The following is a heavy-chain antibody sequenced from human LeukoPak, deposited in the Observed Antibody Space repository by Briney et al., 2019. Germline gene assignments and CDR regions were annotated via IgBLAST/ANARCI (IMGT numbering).Heavy chain of an antibody. V-gene: IGHV4-4*07. CDR2: IYTSGST. J-gene: IGHJ5*02. CDR1: GGSMSSYY. Sequence: SETLSLTCTVSGGSMSSYYWTWIRQPAGKGLEWIGRIYTSGSTYYNPSLNSRVTMSVDTSKNQFSLKLTSVTAADTAVYYCARGIPVAGSNWFDPWGQGILVTVSS. D-gene: IGHD6-19*01. CDR3: ARGIPVAGSNWFDP.